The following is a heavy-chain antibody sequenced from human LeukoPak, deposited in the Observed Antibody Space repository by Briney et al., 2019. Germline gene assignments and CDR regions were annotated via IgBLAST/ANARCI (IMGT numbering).Heavy chain of an antibody. CDR2: IYYSGST. CDR3: ARVGIVPAAKTNGTQNCFDP. CDR1: GGSISSYY. J-gene: IGHJ5*02. Sequence: PSETLSLTCTVSGGSISSYYWSWIRQPPGKGLEWIGYIYYSGSTNYNPSLKRRVTISVDTSKNQFSLKLSSVTAADTAVYYCARVGIVPAAKTNGTQNCFDPWGQGTLVTVSS. D-gene: IGHD2-2*01. V-gene: IGHV4-59*08.